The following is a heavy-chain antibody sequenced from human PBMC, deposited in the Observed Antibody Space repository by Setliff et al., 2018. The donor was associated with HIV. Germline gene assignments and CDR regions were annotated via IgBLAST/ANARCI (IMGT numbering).Heavy chain of an antibody. V-gene: IGHV4-39*07. Sequence: PSETLSLTCTVSGGSISSSSYYWGWIRQPPGKGLEWIGSSYYSGSTDHNPSLKRRVSISLDTSKNQFSLRLSSVTAADTAVYYCAREGSSTWPDQGYFDLWGRGTLVTVS. CDR2: SYYSGST. CDR1: GGSISSSSYY. CDR3: AREGSSTWPDQGYFDL. D-gene: IGHD6-13*01. J-gene: IGHJ2*01.